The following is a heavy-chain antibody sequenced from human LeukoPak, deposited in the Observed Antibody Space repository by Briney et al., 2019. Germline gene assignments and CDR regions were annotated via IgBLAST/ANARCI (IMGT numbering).Heavy chain of an antibody. D-gene: IGHD3-16*01. Sequence: PSETLSLTCIVSYASMNNYHWSWIRQPPGKGLEWIGDIHNSGSTNYNPTLKSRVTISVDTSKKQFSLNLSSVTAADTAVYYCARFTPQGYGWGGYNRFDPWGQGTLVTVSS. V-gene: IGHV4-59*01. CDR1: YASMNNYH. CDR2: IHNSGST. CDR3: ARFTPQGYGWGGYNRFDP. J-gene: IGHJ5*02.